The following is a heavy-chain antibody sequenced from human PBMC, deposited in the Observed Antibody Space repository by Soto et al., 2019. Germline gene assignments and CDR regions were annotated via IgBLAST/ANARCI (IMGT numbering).Heavy chain of an antibody. CDR1: GFTFSNYA. Sequence: PGGSLILSCETSGFTFSNYAMNWALQAPGKGLEWVASISGSGGATYYADSVKGRFTISRDNFQKTLYLQLNSLRPDDTAIYYCAKEAIGGQCISPGCYAIDCFDPWGQGTLVTVSS. CDR3: AKEAIGGQCISPGCYAIDCFDP. CDR2: ISGSGGAT. J-gene: IGHJ5*02. D-gene: IGHD2-2*01. V-gene: IGHV3-23*01.